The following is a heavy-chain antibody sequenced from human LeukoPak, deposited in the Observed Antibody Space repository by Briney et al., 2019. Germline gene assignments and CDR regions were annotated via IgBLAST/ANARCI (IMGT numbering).Heavy chain of an antibody. CDR1: GGSISSSSYY. D-gene: IGHD5-18*01. V-gene: IGHV4-39*01. CDR2: IYYSGST. CDR3: ARALRRGYSYGYRY. J-gene: IGHJ4*02. Sequence: PSETLSLTCTVSGGSISSSSYYWGWIRQPPGKGLEWIGSIYYSGSTYYNPSLKSRVTVSADTSKNQFSLKLSSVTAADTAVYYCARALRRGYSYGYRYWGQGTLVTVSS.